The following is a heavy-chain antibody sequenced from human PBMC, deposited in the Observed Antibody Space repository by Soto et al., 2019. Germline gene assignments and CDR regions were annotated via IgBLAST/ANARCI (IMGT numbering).Heavy chain of an antibody. CDR1: EFTFSGRS. Sequence: EVQLVESGGGLVQPGGSLRLSCAASEFTFSGRSVHWVRQAPGKGLVWVSGIDKVGTDSTYADSVKGRFTSSRDNAKDTGYLQMNRLRVEDTAVYYCARGWFGPDVWGKGTTVTVSS. J-gene: IGHJ6*03. CDR2: IDKVGTDS. V-gene: IGHV3-74*01. CDR3: ARGWFGPDV. D-gene: IGHD3-10*01.